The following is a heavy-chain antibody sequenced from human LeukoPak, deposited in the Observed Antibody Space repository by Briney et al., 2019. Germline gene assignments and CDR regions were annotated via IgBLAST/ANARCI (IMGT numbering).Heavy chain of an antibody. D-gene: IGHD3-16*01. CDR1: GGSISSYY. J-gene: IGHJ3*02. CDR3: ARDRYDYVSGDAFDI. V-gene: IGHV4-59*12. Sequence: SETLSLTCTVSGGSISSYYWSWIRQPPGKGLEWIGYIYYSGSTNYNPSLKSRVTMSVDTSKNQFSLKLSSVTAADTAVYYCARDRYDYVSGDAFDIWGQGTMVTVSS. CDR2: IYYSGST.